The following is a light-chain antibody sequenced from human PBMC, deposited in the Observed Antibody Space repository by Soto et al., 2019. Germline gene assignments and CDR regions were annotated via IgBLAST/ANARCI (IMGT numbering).Light chain of an antibody. CDR1: SSDVGGYNY. V-gene: IGLV2-14*01. Sequence: QSALTQPASVSGSPGQSITISCTGTSSDVGGYNYVSWYQQHPGKAPKLMIYDVSNRPSGVSNRFSGSKSGNTASLTISGLQAEDEADYSCSSYTSSSPHVFGTGTKLTVL. CDR2: DVS. CDR3: SSYTSSSPHV. J-gene: IGLJ1*01.